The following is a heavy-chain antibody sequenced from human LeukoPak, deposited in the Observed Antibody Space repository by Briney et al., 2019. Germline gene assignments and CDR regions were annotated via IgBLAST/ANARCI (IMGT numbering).Heavy chain of an antibody. J-gene: IGHJ4*02. V-gene: IGHV3-74*01. CDR2: ISSDGSST. CDR1: GFTFSSYW. Sequence: GGSLRLSCAAPGFTFSSYWMNWVRQAPGKGLVWVSRISSDGSSTSYADSVEGRFTISRDNAKNTLYLQMNNLRAEDTAVYYCARAREYSYGPHYFDYWGQGTLVTVSS. D-gene: IGHD5-18*01. CDR3: ARAREYSYGPHYFDY.